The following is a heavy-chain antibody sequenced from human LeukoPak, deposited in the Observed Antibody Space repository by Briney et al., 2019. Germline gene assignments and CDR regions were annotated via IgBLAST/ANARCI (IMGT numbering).Heavy chain of an antibody. V-gene: IGHV1-69*05. CDR3: AMSVYPDFDWLSRFDY. J-gene: IGHJ4*02. Sequence: GSSVKVSCKASGGTLSSYAISWVRQAPGQGLEWMGGIIPIFGTANYAQKFQGRVTITTDESTSTAYMELSSLRSEDTAVYYCAMSVYPDFDWLSRFDYWGQGTLVTVSS. CDR2: IIPIFGTA. D-gene: IGHD3-9*01. CDR1: GGTLSSYA.